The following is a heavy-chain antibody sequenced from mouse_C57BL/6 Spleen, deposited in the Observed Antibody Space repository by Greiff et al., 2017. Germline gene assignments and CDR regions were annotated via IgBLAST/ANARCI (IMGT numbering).Heavy chain of an antibody. Sequence: EVKVEESGGGLVQPGGSMKLSCAASGFTFSDAWMDWVRQSPEKGLEWVAEIRNKANNHATYYAESVKGRFTISRDDSKSSVYLQMNSLRAEDTGIYYCTLIYYDYLAWFAYWGQGTLVTVSA. CDR2: IRNKANNHAT. CDR1: GFTFSDAW. CDR3: TLIYYDYLAWFAY. V-gene: IGHV6-6*01. J-gene: IGHJ3*01. D-gene: IGHD2-4*01.